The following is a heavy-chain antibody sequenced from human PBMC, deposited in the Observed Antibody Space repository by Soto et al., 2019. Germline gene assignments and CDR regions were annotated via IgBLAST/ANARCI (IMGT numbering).Heavy chain of an antibody. Sequence: QVQLVQSGAEVKKPGASVKVSCKASGYTFTSYGISWVRQAPGQGLEWMGWISAYNGNTNYAQKLQGRVTMTTDTSTSPAYMALRSLISDDTAVYYCASEGSYYDSSGYYCLRYWGQGTLVTVSS. CDR2: ISAYNGNT. V-gene: IGHV1-18*01. J-gene: IGHJ4*02. CDR3: ASEGSYYDSSGYYCLRY. CDR1: GYTFTSYG. D-gene: IGHD3-22*01.